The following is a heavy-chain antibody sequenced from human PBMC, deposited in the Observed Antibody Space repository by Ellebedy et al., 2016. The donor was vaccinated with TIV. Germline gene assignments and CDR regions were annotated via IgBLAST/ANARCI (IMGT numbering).Heavy chain of an antibody. CDR3: TRAGYDSSAYYYDY. Sequence: ASVKVSCKASGYTFTSYGITWVRQAPGQGLEWMGWISAYNGDTNYAQNLQGRVTMTTDTSTSTAYMELRSLRSDDTAVYYCTRAGYDSSAYYYDYWGQGTLVTVSS. J-gene: IGHJ4*02. V-gene: IGHV1-18*04. CDR2: ISAYNGDT. D-gene: IGHD3-22*01. CDR1: GYTFTSYG.